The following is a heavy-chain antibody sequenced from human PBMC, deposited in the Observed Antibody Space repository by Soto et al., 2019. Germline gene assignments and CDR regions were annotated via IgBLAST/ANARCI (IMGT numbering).Heavy chain of an antibody. CDR3: ERADYDTGSYYPDY. CDR2: ISNSGRT. CDR1: GGSVRRGNYY. D-gene: IGHD3-10*01. V-gene: IGHV4-31*03. Sequence: QVQLQESGPGLVKPSQTLSLTCTVSGGSVRRGNYYWSWIRQFPGKGLEWIGYISNSGRTHYNPSLMSRITILVDTSQNQFFLELRSVTAADTALYYGERADYDTGSYYPDYWGQGTLVTVSS. J-gene: IGHJ4*02.